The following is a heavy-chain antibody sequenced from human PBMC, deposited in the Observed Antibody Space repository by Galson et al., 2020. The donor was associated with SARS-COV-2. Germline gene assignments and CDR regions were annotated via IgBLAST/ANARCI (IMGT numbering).Heavy chain of an antibody. V-gene: IGHV4-38-2*01. Sequence: PSETLSLTCAVSGYSISSGYYWGWIRQPPGKGLEWIGSIYHSGSTYYNPSLKSRVTISVDTSKNQFSLKLSSVTAADTAVYYCARAHKVYYDSSGYHSTGAFDIWGQGTMVTVSS. CDR2: IYHSGST. J-gene: IGHJ3*02. D-gene: IGHD3-22*01. CDR3: ARAHKVYYDSSGYHSTGAFDI. CDR1: GYSISSGYY.